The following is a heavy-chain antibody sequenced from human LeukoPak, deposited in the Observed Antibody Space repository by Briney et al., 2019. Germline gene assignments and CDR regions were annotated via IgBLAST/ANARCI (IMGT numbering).Heavy chain of an antibody. Sequence: GASVKVSCKASGYIFTSYGISWLRQAPGQGLEWLGWINTYNGHTNYAQKLQGRLTLTTEASSQSVYMELRSLRSDDTAVYFCARDGMLTFVETVVSKDYWGQGTLVTVSS. CDR2: INTYNGHT. CDR1: GYIFTSYG. D-gene: IGHD3-3*02. CDR3: ARDGMLTFVETVVSKDY. J-gene: IGHJ4*02. V-gene: IGHV1-18*01.